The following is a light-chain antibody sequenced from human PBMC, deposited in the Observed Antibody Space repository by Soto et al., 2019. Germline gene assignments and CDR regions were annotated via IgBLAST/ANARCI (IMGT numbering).Light chain of an antibody. Sequence: EIILTQSPVTLSVSPGERATLSCRASQTISSNYFAWYKQKPGQAPRLXIYGISTRATGIPDRFSGSGSGTEFTLTISRLEPEDFAVYYCEQYGSSPRTFGQGTKVDIK. CDR1: QTISSNY. V-gene: IGKV3-20*01. CDR3: EQYGSSPRT. CDR2: GIS. J-gene: IGKJ1*01.